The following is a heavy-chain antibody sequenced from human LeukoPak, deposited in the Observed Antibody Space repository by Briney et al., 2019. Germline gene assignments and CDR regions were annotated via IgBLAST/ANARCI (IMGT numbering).Heavy chain of an antibody. V-gene: IGHV1-24*01. Sequence: GASVKVSCKASGGTFSSYAISWVRQAPGKGLEWMGGFDPEDGETIYAQKFQGRVTMTEDTSTDTAYMELSSLRSEYTAVYYCATDPVYYYDSRQINDYWGQGTLVTVSS. J-gene: IGHJ4*02. CDR2: FDPEDGET. D-gene: IGHD3-22*01. CDR3: ATDPVYYYDSRQINDY. CDR1: GGTFSSYA.